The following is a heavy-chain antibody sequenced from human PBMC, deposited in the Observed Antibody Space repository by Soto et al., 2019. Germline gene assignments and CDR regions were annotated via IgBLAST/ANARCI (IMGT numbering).Heavy chain of an antibody. D-gene: IGHD2-15*01. CDR3: AKAPIWVVAAGTTEFQH. V-gene: IGHV3-23*01. J-gene: IGHJ1*01. CDR2: ISGSGGST. CDR1: GFTFSSYA. Sequence: EVQLLESGGGLVQPGGSLRLSCAASGFTFSSYAMSWVRQAPGKGLEWVSAISGSGGSTYYADSVKGRFTISRDNSKNTLYLQMNSLRAEDTAVYYCAKAPIWVVAAGTTEFQHWGQGTLVTVSS.